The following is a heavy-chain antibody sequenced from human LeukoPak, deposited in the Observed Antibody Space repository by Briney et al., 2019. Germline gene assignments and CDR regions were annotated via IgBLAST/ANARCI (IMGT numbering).Heavy chain of an antibody. Sequence: GGSLRLSCAASGLPFSNAWMSWVRQAPGKGLEWVGRIKSKTDGGAIDYAALVKGRFTISTDHSNNSLYLQMNSLKPEDTAVYSCAKGLWSDTYYDFWSGYSSMDVWGQGTTVTVSS. J-gene: IGHJ6*02. CDR1: GLPFSNAW. V-gene: IGHV3-15*01. D-gene: IGHD3-3*01. CDR3: AKGLWSDTYYDFWSGYSSMDV. CDR2: IKSKTDGGAI.